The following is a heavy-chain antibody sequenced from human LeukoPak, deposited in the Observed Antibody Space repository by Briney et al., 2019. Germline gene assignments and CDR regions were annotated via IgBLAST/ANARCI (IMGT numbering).Heavy chain of an antibody. D-gene: IGHD2-15*01. V-gene: IGHV3-7*05. Sequence: GGSLRLSCAASGFSFSAYWMSWVRQAPGKGLEWLANINRDGSEQYYVDSVKGRFTISRDNAMNSLYLQMNSLRADDTAVYYCAREYCSGDTCYLPGYWGQGTLVTVSS. CDR3: AREYCSGDTCYLPGY. J-gene: IGHJ4*02. CDR2: INRDGSEQ. CDR1: GFSFSAYW.